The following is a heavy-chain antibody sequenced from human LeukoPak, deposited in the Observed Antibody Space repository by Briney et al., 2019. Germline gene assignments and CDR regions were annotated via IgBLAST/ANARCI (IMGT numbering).Heavy chain of an antibody. CDR2: ISAYNGNT. CDR1: GYTFTSYG. V-gene: IGHV1-18*01. Sequence: ASVKVSCKASGYTFTSYGISWVRQAPGQGLEWMGWISAYNGNTNYAQKLQGRVTMTTDTSTSTAYMELRSLRSDDTAVYYCARAREFIVVVINGADYFDYWGQGTLVTVSS. D-gene: IGHD3-22*01. CDR3: ARAREFIVVVINGADYFDY. J-gene: IGHJ4*02.